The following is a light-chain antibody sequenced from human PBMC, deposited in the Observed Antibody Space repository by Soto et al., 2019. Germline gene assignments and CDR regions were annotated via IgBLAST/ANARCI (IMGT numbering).Light chain of an antibody. CDR2: QDR. CDR1: KLGDKY. Sequence: SYELTQPPSVSVSPGQTASITCSGDKLGDKYACWYQQKPGQSPVLVIYQDRKRPSGIPERFSGSNAGNTATLTIRGTQAMDEADYYCQAWDSSTVVFGGGTKVTV. J-gene: IGLJ2*01. V-gene: IGLV3-1*01. CDR3: QAWDSSTVV.